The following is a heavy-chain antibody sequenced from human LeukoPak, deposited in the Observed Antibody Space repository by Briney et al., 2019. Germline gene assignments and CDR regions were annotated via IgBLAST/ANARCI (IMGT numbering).Heavy chain of an antibody. V-gene: IGHV3-7*01. CDR2: IKQDGSTK. CDR3: ATYDYGDYTGFDY. CDR1: GFPFSSYW. D-gene: IGHD4-17*01. J-gene: IGHJ4*02. Sequence: GGSLRLSCVASGFPFSSYWMTWVRQAPGKGLEWVANIKQDGSTKSYVDSVKGRFTISRDNAKNSLYLQMNSLRAEDTAVYYCATYDYGDYTGFDYWGQGTLVTVSS.